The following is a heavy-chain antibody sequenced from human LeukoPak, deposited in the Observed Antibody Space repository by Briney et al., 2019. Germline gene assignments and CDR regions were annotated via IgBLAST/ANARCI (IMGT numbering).Heavy chain of an antibody. Sequence: GGSLRLSCAASGFSFSTYSMSWVRQAPGKGLEWVAVIWNDGSNNYYADSVKGRFTISRDNSKNTLYLQMNSLRAEDTAVYYCAKDAQRGFDYSNSLEYWGQGTLVTVSS. V-gene: IGHV3-33*06. CDR3: AKDAQRGFDYSNSLEY. J-gene: IGHJ4*02. D-gene: IGHD4-11*01. CDR2: IWNDGSNN. CDR1: GFSFSTYS.